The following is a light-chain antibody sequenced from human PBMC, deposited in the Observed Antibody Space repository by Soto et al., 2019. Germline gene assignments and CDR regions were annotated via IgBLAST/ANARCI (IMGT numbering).Light chain of an antibody. J-gene: IGKJ1*01. Sequence: DIQMTQSPSTLSGSVGDRVTITCRASQTISSWLAWYQQKPGKAPKLLIYKASTLKSRVPSRFSGSGSGTEFTLTISSLQPDDFATYYCQHYNSCSSAFGQGTKVELK. CDR3: QHYNSCSSA. V-gene: IGKV1-5*03. CDR1: QTISSW. CDR2: KAS.